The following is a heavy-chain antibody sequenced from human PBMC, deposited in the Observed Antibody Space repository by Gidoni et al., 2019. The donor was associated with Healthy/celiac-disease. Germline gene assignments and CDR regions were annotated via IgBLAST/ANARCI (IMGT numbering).Heavy chain of an antibody. Sequence: EVQLVESGGGLVQPGGSLRLSCAASGFTFSCYEMNWVRQAPGKGLELVSFISSRGSTIYYADSVKGRFTISRDNAKNSLYLQMNSLRAEDTAVYYCAREGSVGTLDYWGQGTLVTVSS. J-gene: IGHJ4*02. CDR2: ISSRGSTI. D-gene: IGHD6-13*01. CDR1: GFTFSCYE. CDR3: AREGSVGTLDY. V-gene: IGHV3-48*03.